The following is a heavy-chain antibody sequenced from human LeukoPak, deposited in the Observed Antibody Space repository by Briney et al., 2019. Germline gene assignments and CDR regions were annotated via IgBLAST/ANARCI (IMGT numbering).Heavy chain of an antibody. V-gene: IGHV3-21*01. CDR1: GFTFSSYS. D-gene: IGHD3-10*01. CDR3: ARDPSVLLWFGELAPSFFDY. J-gene: IGHJ4*02. Sequence: GGSLRLSCAASGFTFSSYSMNWVRQAPGKGLEWVSSISSSSSYIYYADSVKGRFTISRDNAKNSLYLQMNSLRAEDTAVYYCARDPSVLLWFGELAPSFFDYWGQGTLVTVSS. CDR2: ISSSSSYI.